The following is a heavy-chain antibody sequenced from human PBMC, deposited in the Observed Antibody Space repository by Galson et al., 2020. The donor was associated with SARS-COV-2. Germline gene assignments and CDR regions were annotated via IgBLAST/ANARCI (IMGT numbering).Heavy chain of an antibody. CDR2: INQDGSEK. CDR1: GFTFSSSW. D-gene: IGHD6-13*01. Sequence: GGSLRLSCAASGFTFSSSWMSWVRQAPGKGLEWVANINQDGSEKYYVDSVKGRFTISRDNAKNSLYLQMNSLRAEDTAVYYCARVSIAAPGADYWGQGTLFTVSS. V-gene: IGHV3-7*01. CDR3: ARVSIAAPGADY. J-gene: IGHJ4*02.